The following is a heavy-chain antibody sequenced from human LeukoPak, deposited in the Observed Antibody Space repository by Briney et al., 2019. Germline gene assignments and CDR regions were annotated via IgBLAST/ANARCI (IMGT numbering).Heavy chain of an antibody. J-gene: IGHJ4*02. CDR1: GYTFTGYY. CDR2: INPNSGGT. Sequence: RASVKVSCKASGYTFTGYYIHWVRQAPGQGLEWMGWINPNSGGTNYAQKFQGWVTMTRDTSISTAYMELSRLRSDDSAVYYCARDRGVPAAFDYWGQETLVTVSS. D-gene: IGHD2-2*01. V-gene: IGHV1-2*04. CDR3: ARDRGVPAAFDY.